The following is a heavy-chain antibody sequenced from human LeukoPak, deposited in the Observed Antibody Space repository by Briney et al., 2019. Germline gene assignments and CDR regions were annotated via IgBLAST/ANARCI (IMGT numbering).Heavy chain of an antibody. CDR1: GGTFSSYA. CDR2: IIPIFGTT. Sequence: SVKVSCKASGGTFSSYAISWVRQAPGQGLEWMGGIIPIFGTTNYAQKFQGRVTITADKSTSTAYMELSRLRSDDTAVYYCARRVPAGIGAFDIWGQGTMVTVSS. D-gene: IGHD2-2*02. V-gene: IGHV1-69*06. CDR3: ARRVPAGIGAFDI. J-gene: IGHJ3*02.